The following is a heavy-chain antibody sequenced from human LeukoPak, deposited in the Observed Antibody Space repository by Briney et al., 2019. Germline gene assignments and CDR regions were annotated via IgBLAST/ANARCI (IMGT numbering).Heavy chain of an antibody. V-gene: IGHV4-39*01. Sequence: SETLSLTCSVSGDSISRSDSYWDWIRQPPGKGLEWIGTIYYSGRTYYSPSLKGRVTMSVDTPNNQFSLNLRSVNATDTAVYYCAIRRYSDGSSYLEWGQGTLLSVSS. CDR3: AIRRYSDGSSYLE. J-gene: IGHJ1*01. CDR1: GDSISRSDSY. CDR2: IYYSGRT. D-gene: IGHD3-22*01.